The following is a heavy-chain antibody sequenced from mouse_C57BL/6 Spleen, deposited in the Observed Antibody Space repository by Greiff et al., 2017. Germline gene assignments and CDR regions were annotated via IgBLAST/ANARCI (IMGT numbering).Heavy chain of an antibody. D-gene: IGHD2-3*01. V-gene: IGHV1-69*01. J-gene: IGHJ4*01. CDR1: GYTFTSYW. CDR2: IDPSDSYT. Sequence: VQLQQSGAELVMPGASVKLSCKASGYTFTSYWMHWVKQRPGQGLEWIGEIDPSDSYTNYNQKFKGKSTLTVDKSSSTAYMQLSSLTSEDSAVYYCARWVYDYYAMDYWGQGTSVTVSS. CDR3: ARWVYDYYAMDY.